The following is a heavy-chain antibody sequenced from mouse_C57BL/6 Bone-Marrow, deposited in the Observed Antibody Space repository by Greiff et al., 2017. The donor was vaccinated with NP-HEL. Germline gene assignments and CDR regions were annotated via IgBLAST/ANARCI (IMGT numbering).Heavy chain of an antibody. V-gene: IGHV1-58*01. CDR1: GYTFTSYG. CDR3: ARSRSWGAWFAY. J-gene: IGHJ3*01. D-gene: IGHD3-1*01. Sequence: EVQLQQSGAELVRPGSSVKMSCKTSGYTFTSYGINWVKQRPGQGLEWIGYIYLGNGYTEYNEKFKGKATLTSDTSSSTAYMQLSSLTSEDSAIYFCARSRSWGAWFAYWGQGTLVTVSA. CDR2: IYLGNGYT.